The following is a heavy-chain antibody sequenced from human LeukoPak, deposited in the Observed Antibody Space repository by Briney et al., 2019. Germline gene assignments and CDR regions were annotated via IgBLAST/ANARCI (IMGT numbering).Heavy chain of an antibody. CDR2: IYDSGST. Sequence: SETLSLTCTVSGGPISSYYWSWIRQPPGKGLEWIGNIYDSGSTNYNPSLKSRVTISVDTSKNQCSLKLSSVTAADTAVYYCARQSVSGSSLTYFDYWGQGTLGKVSS. V-gene: IGHV4-59*01. D-gene: IGHD3-22*01. CDR3: ARQSVSGSSLTYFDY. CDR1: GGPISSYY. J-gene: IGHJ4*02.